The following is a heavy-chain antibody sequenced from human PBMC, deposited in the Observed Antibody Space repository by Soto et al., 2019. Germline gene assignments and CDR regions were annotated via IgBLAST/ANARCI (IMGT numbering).Heavy chain of an antibody. CDR3: ASVPVDIVVVVAATGFDY. V-gene: IGHV3-23*01. J-gene: IGHJ4*02. CDR2: ISGSGGST. D-gene: IGHD2-15*01. Sequence: GGSLRLSCAASGFTFSSYAMSWVRQAPGKGLEWVSAISGSGGSTYYADSVKGRFTISRDNSKNTLYLQMNSLRAEDTAVYYCASVPVDIVVVVAATGFDYWGQGTLVTVSS. CDR1: GFTFSSYA.